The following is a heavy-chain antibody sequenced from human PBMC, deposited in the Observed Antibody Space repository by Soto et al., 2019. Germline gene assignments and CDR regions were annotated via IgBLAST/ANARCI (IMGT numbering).Heavy chain of an antibody. D-gene: IGHD2-2*01. Sequence: GGSLRLSCAASGFTFSSYAMSWVRQAPGKGLDWVSTISGSGGSIYYADSVKGRFTISRDNSKNTLYVQMNSLRAEDTAVYYCAKDAYQLFKKYGMDVWGRGTTVT. J-gene: IGHJ6*02. V-gene: IGHV3-23*01. CDR1: GFTFSSYA. CDR3: AKDAYQLFKKYGMDV. CDR2: ISGSGGSI.